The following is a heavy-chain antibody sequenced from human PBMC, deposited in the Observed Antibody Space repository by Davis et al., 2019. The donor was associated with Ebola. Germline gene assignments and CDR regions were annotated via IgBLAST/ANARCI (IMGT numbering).Heavy chain of an antibody. CDR2: INPNSGGT. D-gene: IGHD3-10*01. J-gene: IGHJ6*02. Sequence: ASVKVSCKASGYTFTGYYMHWVRQAPGQGLEWMGWINPNSGGTNYAQKFQGRVTMTRDTSISTAYMELSRLRSDDTAVYYCAREGAGGYYYGMDVWGQGTTVTVSS. CDR3: AREGAGGYYYGMDV. CDR1: GYTFTGYY. V-gene: IGHV1-2*02.